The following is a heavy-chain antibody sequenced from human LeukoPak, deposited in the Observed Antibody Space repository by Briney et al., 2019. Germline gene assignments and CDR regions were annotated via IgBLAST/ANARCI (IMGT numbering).Heavy chain of an antibody. CDR1: GGPMNSYY. Sequence: RSSETLSLTCSVSGGPMNSYYWNWIRQSPGKGLEGIGYIYYSGSTNYNPSLKSRVTISVDTSKNQFSLKLSSVTAADTAVYYCARHAPTWLPLDYWGQGTLVTVSS. D-gene: IGHD3-22*01. CDR3: ARHAPTWLPLDY. V-gene: IGHV4-59*08. CDR2: IYYSGST. J-gene: IGHJ4*02.